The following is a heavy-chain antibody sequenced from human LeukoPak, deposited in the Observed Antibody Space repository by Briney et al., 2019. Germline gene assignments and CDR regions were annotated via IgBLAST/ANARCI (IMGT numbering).Heavy chain of an antibody. CDR3: ARGAYDSSGYYDY. D-gene: IGHD3-22*01. CDR1: GGSISSGGYY. Sequence: SQTLSLTCTVSGGSISSGGYYWSWIRQHPGKGLEWIGYIYYSGSTYYNPSLKSRVTISVGTSKNQFSLKLSSETAADTAVYYCARGAYDSSGYYDYWGQGTLVTVSS. CDR2: IYYSGST. V-gene: IGHV4-31*03. J-gene: IGHJ4*02.